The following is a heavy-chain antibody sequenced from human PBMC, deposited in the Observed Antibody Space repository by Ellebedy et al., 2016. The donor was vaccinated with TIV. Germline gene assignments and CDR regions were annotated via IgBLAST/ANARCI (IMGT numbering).Heavy chain of an antibody. CDR2: IDSGGKT. J-gene: IGHJ5*02. Sequence: ESLKISCEGFRFTVSSNFMTWVRQSPGKGLECVSGIDSGGKTFYAESVKGRFTISRDNSKNTVFLKMTSLRPEDTAVYYCAAWLRFGDLVHFDPWGQGTLVTVSS. CDR1: RFTVSSNF. CDR3: AAWLRFGDLVHFDP. V-gene: IGHV3-66*01. D-gene: IGHD3-10*01.